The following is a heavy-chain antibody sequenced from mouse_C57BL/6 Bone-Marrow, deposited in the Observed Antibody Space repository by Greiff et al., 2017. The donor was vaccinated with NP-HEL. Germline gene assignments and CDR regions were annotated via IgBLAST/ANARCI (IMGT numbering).Heavy chain of an antibody. CDR2: ISHGGSYT. CDR1: GFTFSSYA. V-gene: IGHV5-4*01. J-gene: IGHJ4*01. D-gene: IGHD1-1*01. Sequence: VQLKESGGGLVKPGGSLKLSCAASGFTFSSYAMSWVRQTPEKRLEWVATISHGGSYTYYPDNVKGRFTISRDNAKNNLYLQMSHLKSEDTAMYYCARDNYGSRGYAMDYWGQGTSVTVSS. CDR3: ARDNYGSRGYAMDY.